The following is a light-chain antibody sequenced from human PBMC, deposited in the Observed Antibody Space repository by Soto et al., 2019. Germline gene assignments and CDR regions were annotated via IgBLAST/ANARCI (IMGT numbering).Light chain of an antibody. V-gene: IGKV3-20*01. CDR1: QSVSSSY. Sequence: TQSPSTLSGSVGDRVTITCRASQSVSSSYLAWYQQKPGQAPRLLIYNASSRATGIPDRFSGSGSGTDFTLTISRLEPEDFAVYYCQQYGNSRGTFGQGTKVDI. CDR2: NAS. J-gene: IGKJ1*01. CDR3: QQYGNSRGT.